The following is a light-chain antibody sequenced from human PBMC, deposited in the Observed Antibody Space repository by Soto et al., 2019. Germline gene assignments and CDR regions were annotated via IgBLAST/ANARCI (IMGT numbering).Light chain of an antibody. J-gene: IGKJ3*01. CDR3: QQYGSALFT. CDR2: GAS. Sequence: EIVLTQSPGTLSLSPGERATLSCRASQSFSSSYLAWYQQKPGQAPRLLIYGASSRATGITDRFSGSGSGTDFTLTISSLEPEDSAVYYCQQYGSALFTFGPGTKVDVK. CDR1: QSFSSSY. V-gene: IGKV3-20*01.